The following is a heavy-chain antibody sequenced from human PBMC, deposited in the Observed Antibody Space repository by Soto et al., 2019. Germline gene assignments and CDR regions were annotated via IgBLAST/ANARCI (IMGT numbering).Heavy chain of an antibody. CDR1: GGSISSSSYY. Sequence: QLQLQESGPGLVKPSETLSLTGTVSGGSISSSSYYWGWIRQPPGKGLEWIGSIYYSGSTYYNPSLKSRVTISVDTSKNQFSLKLSSVTAADTAVYYCARRGSSSWYGYWGQGTLVTVSS. CDR3: ARRGSSSWYGY. D-gene: IGHD6-13*01. CDR2: IYYSGST. J-gene: IGHJ4*02. V-gene: IGHV4-39*01.